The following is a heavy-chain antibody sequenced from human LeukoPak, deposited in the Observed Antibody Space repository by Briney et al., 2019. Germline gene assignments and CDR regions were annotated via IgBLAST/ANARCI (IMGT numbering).Heavy chain of an antibody. Sequence: ASVKVSCKASGYTFTSYGISWVRQAPGQGLEWMGWISAYNGNTNYAQKLQGRVTMTTDTSTSTAYMELRSLRSDDTAVCYCARVLGVYYYDSSGRLPFDYWGQGTLVTVSS. V-gene: IGHV1-18*01. J-gene: IGHJ4*02. CDR3: ARVLGVYYYDSSGRLPFDY. CDR1: GYTFTSYG. CDR2: ISAYNGNT. D-gene: IGHD3-22*01.